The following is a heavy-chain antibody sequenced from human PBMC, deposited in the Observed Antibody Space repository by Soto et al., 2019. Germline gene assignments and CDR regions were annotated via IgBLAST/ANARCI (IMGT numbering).Heavy chain of an antibody. J-gene: IGHJ4*02. CDR1: GGSVSSYY. V-gene: IGHV4-59*08. CDR3: ARHYNRNYGPYYFDY. Sequence: PSETLCLTCPVAGGSVSSYYWSWIRQTTEKGLEWIGYIYYSGSTKYKPSLKSRVTISVDTSKNQFSLKVSSATAADTAVYYCARHYNRNYGPYYFDYWGLGALVTVSS. D-gene: IGHD1-7*01. CDR2: IYYSGST.